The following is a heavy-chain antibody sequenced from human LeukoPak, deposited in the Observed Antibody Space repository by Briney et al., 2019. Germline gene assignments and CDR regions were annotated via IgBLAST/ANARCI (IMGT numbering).Heavy chain of an antibody. J-gene: IGHJ3*02. V-gene: IGHV5-51*01. CDR1: GYSFTSYW. D-gene: IGHD6-13*01. Sequence: GESLKISCKDSGYSFTSYWIGWVRQMPGKGLEWMGNISPTDSDTRYSPSFQGQVTISADRSISTAYLQWSSLKASDTAMYYCARYLGIAAAGTDSFDIWGQGTMVTVSS. CDR2: ISPTDSDT. CDR3: ARYLGIAAAGTDSFDI.